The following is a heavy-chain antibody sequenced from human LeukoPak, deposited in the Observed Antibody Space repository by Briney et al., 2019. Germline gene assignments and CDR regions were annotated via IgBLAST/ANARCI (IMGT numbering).Heavy chain of an antibody. CDR1: GFTFSSYG. V-gene: IGHV3-30*19. D-gene: IGHD5-12*01. CDR3: ARVHPATSRRMDYYYYMDG. Sequence: GGSLRLSCAASGFTFSSYGMHWVRQAPGKGLEWVAVISYDGSNKYYADSVKGRFAISRDNSKNTLYLQMNSLRAEDTAVYYCARVHPATSRRMDYYYYMDGWGKGTTVTVSS. J-gene: IGHJ6*03. CDR2: ISYDGSNK.